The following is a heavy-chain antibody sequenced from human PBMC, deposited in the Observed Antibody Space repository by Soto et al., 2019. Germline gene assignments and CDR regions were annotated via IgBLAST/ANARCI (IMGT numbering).Heavy chain of an antibody. V-gene: IGHV3-15*07. CDR3: TTELTWNPVERYFDN. D-gene: IGHD1-1*01. Sequence: LRLSCAASGFTFKNGYMNWVRQAPGKGLEWVGRIKSIGDGGTIDYAPLAGGRFTISRDDSKSTLYLQMSSLNTEDTALYFCTTELTWNPVERYFDNRGQGTLVTVSS. J-gene: IGHJ4*02. CDR1: GFTFKNGY. CDR2: IKSIGDGGTI.